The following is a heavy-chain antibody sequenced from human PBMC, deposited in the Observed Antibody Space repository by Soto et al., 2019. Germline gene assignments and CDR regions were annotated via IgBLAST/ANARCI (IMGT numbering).Heavy chain of an antibody. V-gene: IGHV4-34*01. CDR3: VGARGRLVGFDY. CDR2: IDGSGNT. J-gene: IGHJ4*02. D-gene: IGHD1-26*01. Sequence: QVQLQQWGAGLLKPSETLSLTCAVNSESLSGYYWSWIRQSPGKGLEWIGEIDGSGNTNYSPSLRSRVAMSVDTSKNHFSLNLNSVSAADTAAYYCVGARGRLVGFDYWGQGTLVTDSS. CDR1: SESLSGYY.